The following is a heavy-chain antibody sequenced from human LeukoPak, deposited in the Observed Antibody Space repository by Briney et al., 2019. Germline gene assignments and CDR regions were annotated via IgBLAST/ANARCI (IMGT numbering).Heavy chain of an antibody. CDR2: FYYSGGT. V-gene: IGHV4-4*07. CDR3: ARERVGYCSSTSCFTDYYYYYMDV. Sequence: ASETLSLTCTFSGGSITSYYWSWIRQPAGKGLEWIGSFYYSGGTYYNPSLKSRVTISVDTSKNQFSLKLSSVTAADTAVYYCARERVGYCSSTSCFTDYYYYYMDVWGKGTTVTVSS. D-gene: IGHD2-2*02. CDR1: GGSITSYY. J-gene: IGHJ6*03.